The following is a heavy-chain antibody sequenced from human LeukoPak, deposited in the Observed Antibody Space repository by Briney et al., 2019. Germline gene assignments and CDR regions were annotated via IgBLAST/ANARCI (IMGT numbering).Heavy chain of an antibody. J-gene: IGHJ4*02. CDR3: ARAQWLLYLFDY. Sequence: ASVKVSCKASGYTFTCYYMHWVRQAPGQGLEWMGWINPNSGGTNYAQKFQGRVTMTRDTSISTAYMELSRLRSDDTAVYYCARAQWLLYLFDYWGQGTLVTVSS. D-gene: IGHD3-3*01. V-gene: IGHV1-2*02. CDR2: INPNSGGT. CDR1: GYTFTCYY.